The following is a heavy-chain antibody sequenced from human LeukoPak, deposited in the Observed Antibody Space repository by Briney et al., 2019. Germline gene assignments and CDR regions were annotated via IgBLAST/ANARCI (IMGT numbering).Heavy chain of an antibody. Sequence: PSETLSLTCTVSGGSISSSSYYWGWIRQPPGKGLEWIGSIYYSGSTYYNPSLKSRVTISVDTSKNQFSLKLSSVTAADTAVYYCARLNYDFWSSLYYFDYWGQGTLVTVSS. V-gene: IGHV4-39*01. CDR2: IYYSGST. CDR3: ARLNYDFWSSLYYFDY. CDR1: GGSISSSSYY. J-gene: IGHJ4*02. D-gene: IGHD3-3*01.